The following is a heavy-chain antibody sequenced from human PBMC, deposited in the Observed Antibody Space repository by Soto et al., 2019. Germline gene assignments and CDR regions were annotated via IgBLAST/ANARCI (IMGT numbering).Heavy chain of an antibody. V-gene: IGHV2-26*01. CDR3: AQTEDGGRSRTPAGWFDA. Sequence: QVTLKESGPVLVKPTETLTLTCTVSEFSLSNAGMGVSWIRQPPGKALEWLAHIFSNDERRFSTSLKNRLSISKDTSNSQVVLIMTNMDPVDTATYYCAQTEDGGRSRTPAGWFDAWGQGTLVTVSS. J-gene: IGHJ5*02. CDR1: EFSLSNAGMG. CDR2: IFSNDER. D-gene: IGHD2-15*01.